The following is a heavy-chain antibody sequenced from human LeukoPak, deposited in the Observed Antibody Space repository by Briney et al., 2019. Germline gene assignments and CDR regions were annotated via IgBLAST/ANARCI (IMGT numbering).Heavy chain of an antibody. V-gene: IGHV3-21*01. CDR1: GFTFSSYS. Sequence: GGSLRLSCAASGFTFSSYSMNRVRQAPGKGLEWVSSISSSSSYIYYADSVKGRFTISRDNAKNSLYLQMNSLRAEDTAVYYCARVGFGYDSGAFDIWGQGTMVTVSS. CDR3: ARVGFGYDSGAFDI. D-gene: IGHD5-12*01. J-gene: IGHJ3*02. CDR2: ISSSSSYI.